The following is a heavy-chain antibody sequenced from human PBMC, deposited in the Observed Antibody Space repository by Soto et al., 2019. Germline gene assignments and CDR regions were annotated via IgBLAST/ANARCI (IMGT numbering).Heavy chain of an antibody. CDR3: ARPPTASLDAFEI. V-gene: IGHV4-39*01. J-gene: IGHJ3*02. Sequence: SETLSLTCTVPGGSIAISTYYWAWFGQPPGKGLEWIGSIYYSGSTYYNPSLKSRVTISVDTSKNQFSLNLNSVTAADTAVYYCARPPTASLDAFEIWGQGTMVTVSS. CDR2: IYYSGST. CDR1: GGSIAISTYY.